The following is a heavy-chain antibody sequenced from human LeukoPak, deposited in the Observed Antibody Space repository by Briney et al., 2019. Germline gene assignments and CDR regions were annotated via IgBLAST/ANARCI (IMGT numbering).Heavy chain of an antibody. J-gene: IGHJ6*02. Sequence: PSETLSLTCTVSGGSISSSSYYWGWIRQPPGKGLEWIGSIYYSGSTYYNPSLKSRVTISVDTSKNQFSLKLSSVTAADTAVYYCARHKEASGYYYYGMDVWGQGTTVTVSS. CDR1: GGSISSSSYY. D-gene: IGHD1-14*01. CDR2: IYYSGST. V-gene: IGHV4-39*01. CDR3: ARHKEASGYYYYGMDV.